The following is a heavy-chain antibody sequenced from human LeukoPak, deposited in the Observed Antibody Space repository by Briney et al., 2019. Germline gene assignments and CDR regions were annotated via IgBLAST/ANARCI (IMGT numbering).Heavy chain of an antibody. Sequence: SETLSLTCTVSGASISSSYCTWIRQSAGEGLEWIGRMSSGGSTTYNPSFKGRVTMSLDTSKRQFSLNLSSVTAADTAVYYCARGGITGPLRDYNWFGPWGQGTLVTVSS. J-gene: IGHJ5*02. CDR3: ARGGITGPLRDYNWFGP. CDR2: MSSGGST. D-gene: IGHD3-3*01. V-gene: IGHV4-4*07. CDR1: GASISSSY.